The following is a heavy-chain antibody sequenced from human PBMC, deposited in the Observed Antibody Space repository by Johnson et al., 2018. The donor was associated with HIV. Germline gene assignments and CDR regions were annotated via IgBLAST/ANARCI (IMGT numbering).Heavy chain of an antibody. Sequence: VHLVESGGGLVQPGGSLRLSCAVSGFIFSSYAMHWVRQAPGKGLDYVSGISTNGGSTYYANSVKGRFTISRDNSKNTLYLQMGSLRAEDTAVYYCAKETPSSGGTFDIWGQGTMVTVSS. CDR2: ISTNGGST. D-gene: IGHD6-25*01. J-gene: IGHJ3*02. CDR3: AKETPSSGGTFDI. V-gene: IGHV3-64*01. CDR1: GFIFSSYA.